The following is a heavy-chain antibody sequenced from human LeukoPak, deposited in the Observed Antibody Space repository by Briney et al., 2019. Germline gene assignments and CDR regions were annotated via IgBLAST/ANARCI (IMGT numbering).Heavy chain of an antibody. CDR2: IDYDGGSG. J-gene: IGHJ4*02. V-gene: IGHV3-23*01. CDR1: GFTLSSYE. D-gene: IGHD5-24*01. CDR3: AKSGYNRFDY. Sequence: GGSLRLSCTVSGFTLSSYEMSWIRQAPGKGLEWVSSIDYDGGSGHYADSVKGRFTISRDNSKNTLILQMNSLRAEDTAVYYCAKSGYNRFDYWGQGILVTVSS.